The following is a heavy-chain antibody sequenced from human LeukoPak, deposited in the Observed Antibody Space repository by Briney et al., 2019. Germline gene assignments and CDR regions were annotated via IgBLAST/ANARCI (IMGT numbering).Heavy chain of an antibody. CDR2: IYYSGST. CDR1: GGSISSSSYY. J-gene: IGHJ4*02. D-gene: IGHD2-2*01. CDR3: ARVSEWGSSASPTFDY. Sequence: SETLSLTCTVSGGSISSSSYYWGWIRQPPGKGLEWIGSIYYSGSTYYNPSLKSRVTISVDTSKNQFSLKLSSVTAADTAVYYCARVSEWGSSASPTFDYWGQGTLVTVSS. V-gene: IGHV4-39*07.